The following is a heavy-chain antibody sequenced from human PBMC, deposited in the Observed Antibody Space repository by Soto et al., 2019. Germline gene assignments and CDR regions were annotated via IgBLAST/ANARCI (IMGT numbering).Heavy chain of an antibody. CDR1: GYSIRSGYY. D-gene: IGHD6-6*01. CDR2: IYHSGNT. J-gene: IGHJ4*02. Sequence: LETLSLTCAVSGYSIRSGYYWGWIRQAPGKGLEWIGSIYHSGNTHYNPSLKSRVTISVDTPKNQLSLRLSSVTAADTALFYCAREYSSSSGYFDYWGRGTLVTVSS. CDR3: AREYSSSSGYFDY. V-gene: IGHV4-38-2*02.